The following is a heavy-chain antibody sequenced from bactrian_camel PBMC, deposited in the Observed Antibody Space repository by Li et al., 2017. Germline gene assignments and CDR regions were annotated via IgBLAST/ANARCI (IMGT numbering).Heavy chain of an antibody. Sequence: VQLVESGGGLVQPGGSLRLSCAASGFTFSSVGMSWVRQAPGKGLEWVSHIYGDGSTYYADSVKGRFTVSRDNAKNTMYLQLNSLESEDTAMYYCAKTGGSWLNYWGQGTQVTVS. V-gene: IGHV3S10*01. D-gene: IGHD6*01. CDR2: IYGDGST. CDR3: AKTGGSWLNY. CDR1: GFTFSSVG. J-gene: IGHJ4*01.